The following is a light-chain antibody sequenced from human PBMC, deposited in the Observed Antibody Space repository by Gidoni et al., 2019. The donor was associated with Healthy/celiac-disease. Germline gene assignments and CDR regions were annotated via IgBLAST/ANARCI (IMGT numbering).Light chain of an antibody. J-gene: IGKJ3*01. CDR2: GAS. Sequence: VLTQSQGTLSWSPGQRATLSCTASQSVSSSYLAWYQQKPGQAPRLLIYGASSRATGIPDRFSGSGSGTDFTLTISRLEPEDFAVYYCQQYDSSSFTFGPGTKVDIK. CDR1: QSVSSSY. V-gene: IGKV3-20*01. CDR3: QQYDSSSFT.